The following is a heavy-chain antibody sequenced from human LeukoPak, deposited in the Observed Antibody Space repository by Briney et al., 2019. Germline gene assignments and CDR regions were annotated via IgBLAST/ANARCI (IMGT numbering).Heavy chain of an antibody. CDR1: GGSISSYY. CDR3: ARHIAAHAPFDY. CDR2: IYTSGST. V-gene: IGHV4-4*09. Sequence: SETLSLTCTGSGGSISSYYWSWIRQPPGKGLEWIGYIYTSGSTNYNPSLKSRVTISVDTSKNQFSLKLSSVTAADTAVYYCARHIAAHAPFDYWGQGTLVTVSS. D-gene: IGHD6-13*01. J-gene: IGHJ4*02.